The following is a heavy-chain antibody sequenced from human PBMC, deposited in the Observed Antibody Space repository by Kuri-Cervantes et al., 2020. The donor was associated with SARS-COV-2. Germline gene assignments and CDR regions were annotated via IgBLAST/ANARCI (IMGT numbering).Heavy chain of an antibody. CDR1: GFTFSSYW. J-gene: IGHJ3*02. CDR3: ARGNYGGNANAFDI. Sequence: GGSLRLSCAASGFTFSSYWMHWVRQAPGKGLVWVSRINSDGSSTSYADSVKGRFTISRDNAKNTLYLQMNSLRAEDTAVYYCARGNYGGNANAFDIWGQWTMVTVSS. V-gene: IGHV3-74*01. CDR2: INSDGSST. D-gene: IGHD4-23*01.